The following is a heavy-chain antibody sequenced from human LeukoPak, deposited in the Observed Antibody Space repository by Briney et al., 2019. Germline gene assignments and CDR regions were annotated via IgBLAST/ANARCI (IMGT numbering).Heavy chain of an antibody. J-gene: IGHJ4*02. V-gene: IGHV3-53*01. D-gene: IGHD4-23*01. CDR1: GFTVSSNY. Sequence: PGGSLRLSCAASGFTVSSNYMSWVRQAPGKGLEWVSVIYSGGSTYYADSVKGRFTISRDNSKNTLYLQMNSLRAEDTAVYYCARARVAGGNSIDYWGQGTLVTVSS. CDR3: ARARVAGGNSIDY. CDR2: IYSGGST.